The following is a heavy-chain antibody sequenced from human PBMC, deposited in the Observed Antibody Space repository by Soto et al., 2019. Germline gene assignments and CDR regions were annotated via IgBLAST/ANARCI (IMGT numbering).Heavy chain of an antibody. CDR1: GYTFTSYD. CDR2: MNPNSGNT. D-gene: IGHD1-1*01. J-gene: IGHJ5*02. V-gene: IGHV1-8*01. CDR3: ARSAQEGTWFDP. Sequence: QVQLVQSGAEVKKPGASVKVSYKASGYTFTSYDINWVRQATGQGLEWMGWMNPNSGNTGYAQKFQGRVTMTRNTSISTAYMERSSLRSEGTAVYYCARSAQEGTWFDPWGQGTLVTVSS.